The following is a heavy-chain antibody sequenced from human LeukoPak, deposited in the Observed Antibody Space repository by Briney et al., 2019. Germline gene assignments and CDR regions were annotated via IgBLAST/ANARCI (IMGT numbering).Heavy chain of an antibody. J-gene: IGHJ6*02. Sequence: ASVNVSCKASGYTLTSYDINWVRQATGQGLEWMGWMNPNSGNTGYSQKFQGRVTITRDTSASTAYMELSSLRSEDTAVYYCARDGGSGWLNYYYYYGMDVWGQGTTVTVSS. CDR1: GYTLTSYD. CDR2: MNPNSGNT. D-gene: IGHD6-19*01. CDR3: ARDGGSGWLNYYYYYGMDV. V-gene: IGHV1-8*01.